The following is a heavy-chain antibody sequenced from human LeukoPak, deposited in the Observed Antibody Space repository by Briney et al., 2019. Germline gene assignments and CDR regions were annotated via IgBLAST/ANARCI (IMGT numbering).Heavy chain of an antibody. D-gene: IGHD3-10*01. V-gene: IGHV3-33*01. CDR3: ARDPSYGSGTSLDY. J-gene: IGHJ4*02. CDR2: IWSDVSNK. Sequence: GRSLRLSCVASGFTFSSYDMHWVRQPPGKGLEWVAVIWSDVSNKYYADSVKGRFTISRDNSKNTLYLQMNSLRAEDTAVYYCARDPSYGSGTSLDYWGQGTLVTVSS. CDR1: GFTFSSYD.